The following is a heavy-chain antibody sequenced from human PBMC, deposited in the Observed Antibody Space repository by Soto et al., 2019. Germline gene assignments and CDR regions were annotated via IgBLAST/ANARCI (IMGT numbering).Heavy chain of an antibody. Sequence: GESLKISCKGSGYSFTSYWISWVRQMPGKGLEWMGRIDPSDSYPNYSPSFQGHVTISADKSISTAYLQWSSLKASDTAMYYCARLSAPNYDILTVLYYGMDVWGQGTTVTVSS. CDR3: ARLSAPNYDILTVLYYGMDV. J-gene: IGHJ6*02. D-gene: IGHD3-9*01. CDR2: IDPSDSYP. V-gene: IGHV5-10-1*01. CDR1: GYSFTSYW.